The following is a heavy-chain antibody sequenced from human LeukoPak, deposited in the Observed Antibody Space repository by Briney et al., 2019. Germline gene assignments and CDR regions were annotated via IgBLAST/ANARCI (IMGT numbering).Heavy chain of an antibody. Sequence: SETLSLTCTVSGGSVSSGSYYWSWIRQPPGKGLEWIGYIYHSGSTNYNPSLKSRVTISVDTSRNQFSLKLSSVTAADTAVYYCARDTPTYFDYWGQGTLVTVSS. V-gene: IGHV4-61*01. J-gene: IGHJ4*02. CDR2: IYHSGST. D-gene: IGHD1-26*01. CDR3: ARDTPTYFDY. CDR1: GGSVSSGSYY.